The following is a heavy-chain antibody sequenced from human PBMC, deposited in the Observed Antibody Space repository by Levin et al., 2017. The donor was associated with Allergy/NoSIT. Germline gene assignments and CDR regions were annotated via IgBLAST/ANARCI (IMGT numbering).Heavy chain of an antibody. CDR2: INPNSGGT. J-gene: IGHJ6*03. Sequence: PRASVKVSCKASGYTFTGYYMHWVRQAPGQGLEWMGWINPNSGGTNYAQKFQGRVTMTRDTSISTAYMELSRLRSDDTAVYYCARDSLVGQTSSWYYYYYMDVWGKGTTVTVSS. CDR1: GYTFTGYY. CDR3: ARDSLVGQTSSWYYYYYMDV. D-gene: IGHD6-13*01. V-gene: IGHV1-2*02.